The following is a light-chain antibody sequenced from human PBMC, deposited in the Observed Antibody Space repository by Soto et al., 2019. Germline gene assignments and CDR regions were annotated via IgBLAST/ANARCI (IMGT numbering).Light chain of an antibody. V-gene: IGLV2-14*01. CDR3: SSYTSSTTPFDV. CDR1: SSDVGGYNY. Sequence: ALTQPASVSGSPGQSITISCTGTSSDVGGYNYVSWYQQHPGKAPKLMIYDVSNRPSGVSNRFSGSKSGNTASLTISGLQAEDEADYYCSSYTSSTTPFDVFGTGTKVTVL. J-gene: IGLJ1*01. CDR2: DVS.